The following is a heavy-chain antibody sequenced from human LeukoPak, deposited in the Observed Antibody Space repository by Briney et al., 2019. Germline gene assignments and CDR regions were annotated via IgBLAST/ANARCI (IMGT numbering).Heavy chain of an antibody. Sequence: PGGSLRLSCAASGFTFSSYAMSWVRQAPGKGLEWVSAISGSGGSTYYADSVKGRFTISRDNSKNTLYLQMNSLRAEDTAVYHCAKDTNYGDYDDYYYYYGMDVWGQGTTVTVSS. CDR2: ISGSGGST. V-gene: IGHV3-23*01. CDR3: AKDTNYGDYDDYYYYYGMDV. J-gene: IGHJ6*02. D-gene: IGHD4-17*01. CDR1: GFTFSSYA.